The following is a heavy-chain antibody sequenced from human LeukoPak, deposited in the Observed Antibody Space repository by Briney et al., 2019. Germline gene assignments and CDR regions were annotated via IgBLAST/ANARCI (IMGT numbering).Heavy chain of an antibody. V-gene: IGHV1-18*04. Sequence: ASVKVSCKASGYTFTSYGITWVRQAPGQGLEWMGWINTYNGNTNYAQKLQGRVTITTDTSTSTAYMELRSLRSDDTAVYYCARGGGAAADYSYYYMDVWGKGTTVTVSS. CDR1: GYTFTSYG. J-gene: IGHJ6*03. CDR2: INTYNGNT. D-gene: IGHD6-13*01. CDR3: ARGGGAAADYSYYYMDV.